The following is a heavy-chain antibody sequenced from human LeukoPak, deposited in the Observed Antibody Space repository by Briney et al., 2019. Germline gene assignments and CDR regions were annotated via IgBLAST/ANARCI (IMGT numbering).Heavy chain of an antibody. CDR3: AREAREGYYDFWSGYYNDY. V-gene: IGHV3-21*01. J-gene: IGHJ4*02. CDR1: GFTFDDYA. CDR2: ISSSSSYI. Sequence: PGGSLRLSCAASGFTFDDYAMHWVRQTPGRGLEWVSSISSSSSYIYYADSVKGRLTISRDNAKNSLYLQMNSLRAEDTAVYYCAREAREGYYDFWSGYYNDYWGQGTLVTVSS. D-gene: IGHD3-3*01.